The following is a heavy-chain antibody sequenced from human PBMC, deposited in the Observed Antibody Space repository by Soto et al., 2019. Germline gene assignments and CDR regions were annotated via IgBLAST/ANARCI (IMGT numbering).Heavy chain of an antibody. CDR2: IYPVDSDT. CDR3: ARQTGAYYFDY. V-gene: IGHV5-51*01. CDR1: GYSFTSYW. Sequence: PGQSLKCSCNGSGYSFTSYWNGWVRQMPGKGLEWMGIIYPVDSDTRYSPSFQGQVTISADKSISTAYLQWSSLKASDTAMYYCARQTGAYYFDYWGQGTLVTVSS. J-gene: IGHJ4*02. D-gene: IGHD1-1*01.